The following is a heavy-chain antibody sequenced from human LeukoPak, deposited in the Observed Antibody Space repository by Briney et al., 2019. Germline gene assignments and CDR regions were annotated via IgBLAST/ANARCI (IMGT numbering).Heavy chain of an antibody. V-gene: IGHV2-5*01. CDR3: AHSTYCSSTSCPGWFDP. J-gene: IGHJ5*02. CDR1: GFSLSTSGVG. Sequence: SGPTLENPTQTPTLTCTFSGFSLSTSGVGVGWIRQPPGKALEWLALIYWNDDKRYSPSLKSRLTITKDTSKNQVVLTMTNMDPVHTATYYCAHSTYCSSTSCPGWFDPWGQGTLVTVSS. CDR2: IYWNDDK. D-gene: IGHD2-2*01.